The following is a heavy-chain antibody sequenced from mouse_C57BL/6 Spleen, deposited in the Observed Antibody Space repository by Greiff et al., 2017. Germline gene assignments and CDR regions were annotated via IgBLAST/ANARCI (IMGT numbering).Heavy chain of an antibody. V-gene: IGHV2-2*01. D-gene: IGHD1-1*01. Sequence: VQLQQSGPGLVQPSQSLSITCTVSGFSLTSYGVHWVRQSPGKGLEWLGVIWRGGSTDYNAAFIARLSISKDNSKSQVFFKMNSLQADDTAIYYCARRIGSSSRSPMDYWGQGTSVTVSS. CDR3: ARRIGSSSRSPMDY. CDR2: IWRGGST. CDR1: GFSLTSYG. J-gene: IGHJ4*01.